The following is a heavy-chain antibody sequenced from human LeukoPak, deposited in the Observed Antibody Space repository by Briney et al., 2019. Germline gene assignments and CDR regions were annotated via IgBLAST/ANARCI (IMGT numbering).Heavy chain of an antibody. Sequence: GASVKVSCKASGYTVTGYYMHWVRQAPGQGLEWMGWINPNSGGTNYAQKFQGRVTMTRDTSISTAYMELSRLRSDDTAVYYCAAASGYSYGFWVADYYYMDVWGKGTTVTVSS. D-gene: IGHD5-18*01. CDR1: GYTVTGYY. V-gene: IGHV1-2*02. CDR2: INPNSGGT. CDR3: AAASGYSYGFWVADYYYMDV. J-gene: IGHJ6*03.